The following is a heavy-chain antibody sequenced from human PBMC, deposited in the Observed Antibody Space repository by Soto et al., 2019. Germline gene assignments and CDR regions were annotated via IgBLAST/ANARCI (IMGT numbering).Heavy chain of an antibody. CDR2: IYYSGST. D-gene: IGHD3-10*01. Sequence: PSETLSLTCTVSGGSISSSRYYWGWIRQPPGKGLEWIGSIYYSGSTYYNPSLKSRVTISVDTSKNQFSLKLSSVTAADTAVYYCARHRSDRLLWFGESTGGYNWFDPWGQGTLVTVSS. CDR1: GGSISSSRYY. V-gene: IGHV4-39*01. CDR3: ARHRSDRLLWFGESTGGYNWFDP. J-gene: IGHJ5*02.